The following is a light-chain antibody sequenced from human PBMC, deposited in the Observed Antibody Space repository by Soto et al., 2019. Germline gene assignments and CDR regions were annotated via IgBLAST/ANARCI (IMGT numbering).Light chain of an antibody. Sequence: QSVLTQPRSVSGSPGQSVTISCTGTSSDVGGYDFVSWHRQHPGKGPELIMYDVGRRPSGVPDRFSGSKSGDTASLTISGLEAEDEAEYHCSSYAGTSTFAVFGAGTKVTVL. CDR2: DVG. CDR1: SSDVGGYDF. V-gene: IGLV2-11*01. J-gene: IGLJ3*02. CDR3: SSYAGTSTFAV.